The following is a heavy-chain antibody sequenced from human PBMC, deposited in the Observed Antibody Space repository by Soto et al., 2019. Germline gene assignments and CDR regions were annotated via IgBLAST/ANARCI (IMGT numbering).Heavy chain of an antibody. D-gene: IGHD6-13*01. J-gene: IGHJ4*02. CDR1: TFIFTNYA. CDR2: ISGSGGTT. V-gene: IGHV3-23*01. Sequence: PEGSLRLSWAASTFIFTNYAMSLGGQAPGDGLEWVSAISGSGGTTYYAESVKGRFSIPRDNSKNSLYLQLNSLRVEYTAIYYFATISARGIAAALDFWGQGTLVPVAS. CDR3: ATISARGIAAALDF.